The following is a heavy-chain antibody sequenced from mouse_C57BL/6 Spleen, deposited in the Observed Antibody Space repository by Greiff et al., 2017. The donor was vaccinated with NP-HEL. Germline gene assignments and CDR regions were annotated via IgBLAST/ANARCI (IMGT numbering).Heavy chain of an antibody. CDR3: TTAPSYYGNAYFDY. D-gene: IGHD2-10*01. CDR2: IDPEDGDT. CDR1: GFNIKDYY. Sequence: EVQLQQSGAELVRPGASDKLSCTASGFNIKDYYMHWVKQRPEQGLEWIGRIDPEDGDTEYAPKFQGKATMTADTSSNTAYLQLSSLTSEDTAVYYCTTAPSYYGNAYFDYWGQGTTLTVSS. V-gene: IGHV14-1*01. J-gene: IGHJ2*01.